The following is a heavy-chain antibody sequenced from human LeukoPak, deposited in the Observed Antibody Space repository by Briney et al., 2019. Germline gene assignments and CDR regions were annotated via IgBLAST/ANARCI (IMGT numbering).Heavy chain of an antibody. Sequence: PGGSLRLSCAASGFNFSSYWMSLVRRAPGKGLEWAANINQDGSEKYYVDSVKGRITISRDNAKNSMYLQMNSLRAEDTAVYYCARAYRYGMDVWGQGTTVTVSS. CDR3: ARAYRYGMDV. J-gene: IGHJ6*02. CDR1: GFNFSSYW. V-gene: IGHV3-7*04. D-gene: IGHD2-21*01. CDR2: INQDGSEK.